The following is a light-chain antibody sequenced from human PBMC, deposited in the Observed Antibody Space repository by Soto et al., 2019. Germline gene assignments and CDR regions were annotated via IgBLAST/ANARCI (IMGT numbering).Light chain of an antibody. CDR2: GAS. Sequence: EIVMRQSPATLSVSPGERATLSCRASQSVSSNLAWYQQKPGQAPRLLIYGASTRATGIPARFSGSGSGTEFTLTISSLQSEDFAVYYCQQYSIWRTFGQGTKVDIK. V-gene: IGKV3-15*01. J-gene: IGKJ1*01. CDR1: QSVSSN. CDR3: QQYSIWRT.